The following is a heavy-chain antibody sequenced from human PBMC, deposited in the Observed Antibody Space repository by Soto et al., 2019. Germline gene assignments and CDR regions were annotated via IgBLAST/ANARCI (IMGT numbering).Heavy chain of an antibody. V-gene: IGHV3-30*18. D-gene: IGHD2-15*01. CDR1: GFTFSGYG. CDR2: ISYDGNSQ. J-gene: IGHJ6*02. CDR3: AKVGTCSGGSCMDV. Sequence: QVQLVESGGGVVQPGKSLRLSCAASGFTFSGYGIHWVRQAPGKGLEWVTTISYDGNSQYYADSVKGRFTISRDNSKNTLFLQMNSLRAEDTAVYYCAKVGTCSGGSCMDVWGQGTTVTVSS.